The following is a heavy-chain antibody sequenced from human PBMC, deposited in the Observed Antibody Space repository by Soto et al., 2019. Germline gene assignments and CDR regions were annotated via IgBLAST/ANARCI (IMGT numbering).Heavy chain of an antibody. Sequence: EVQLVESGGGMVQPGGSLRLSCAASGFTGSSNYMRWFRQAPGQGLECGSVIDRGGSTYYADSVKGSFNISRDNSKNTLYRQLNSLRADDTAMYYCASGHRYDAFWGGYYLLGYYYYMDVWGKETTVTVSS. D-gene: IGHD3-3*01. CDR2: IDRGGST. CDR3: ASGHRYDAFWGGYYLLGYYYYMDV. V-gene: IGHV3-66*01. J-gene: IGHJ6*03. CDR1: GFTGSSNY.